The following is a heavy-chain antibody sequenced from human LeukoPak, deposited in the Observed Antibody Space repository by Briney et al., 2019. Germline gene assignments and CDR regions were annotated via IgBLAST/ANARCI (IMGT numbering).Heavy chain of an antibody. CDR3: ARALGYCGGGSCYSAYYYYGMDV. CDR2: ISYDGSNK. V-gene: IGHV3-30*04. CDR1: GFTFGSYA. Sequence: GGSLRLSCAASGFTFGSYAMHWVRQAPGKGLEWVAVISYDGSNKYYADSVKGRFTISRDNSKNTLYLQMNSLRAEDTAVYYCARALGYCGGGSCYSAYYYYGMDVWGQGTTVTVSS. J-gene: IGHJ6*02. D-gene: IGHD2-15*01.